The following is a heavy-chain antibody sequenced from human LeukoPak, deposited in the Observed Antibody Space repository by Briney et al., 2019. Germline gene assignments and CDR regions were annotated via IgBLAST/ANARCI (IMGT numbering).Heavy chain of an antibody. V-gene: IGHV4-34*01. CDR3: AGSGWYCFDY. J-gene: IGHJ4*02. CDR2: INHSGST. D-gene: IGHD6-19*01. Sequence: SETLSLTCAVYGGSFSGYYWSWIRQPPGKGLEWIGEINHSGSTNYNPSLKSRVIMSVDTSKNQFSLRLNSVTAADTAVYYCAGSGWYCFDYRGQGILVTVSS. CDR1: GGSFSGYY.